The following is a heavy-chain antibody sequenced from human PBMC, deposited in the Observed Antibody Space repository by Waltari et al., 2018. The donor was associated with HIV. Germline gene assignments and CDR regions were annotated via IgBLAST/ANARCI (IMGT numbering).Heavy chain of an antibody. J-gene: IGHJ4*02. V-gene: IGHV3-74*01. Sequence: VELVESGGGFVQPGGSLRLSCAASSFNFSNSWIYWVRQVPGKGLVWVSRVNGDASSTDYADSVRGRFTISRDNAKNTVFLQMDSLRAEDTAVYYCTRAVFWSTFFSDNFFDYWGQGTPLTVSS. CDR3: TRAVFWSTFFSDNFFDY. CDR2: VNGDASST. CDR1: SFNFSNSW. D-gene: IGHD3-3*01.